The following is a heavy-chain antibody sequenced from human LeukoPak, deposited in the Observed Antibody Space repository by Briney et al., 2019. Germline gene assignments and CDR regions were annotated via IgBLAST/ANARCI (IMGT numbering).Heavy chain of an antibody. V-gene: IGHV1-2*02. CDR3: ARVFNYDLSSAYYIDY. J-gene: IGHJ4*02. CDR1: GYTLIAYY. Sequence: ASVTVSCKTSGYTLIAYYIHWVRQAPGQGLEWMGWINPNSGGTNYAQKFQGRVTITRDTSINTAYMDLSRLKSEDTTVYYCARVFNYDLSSAYYIDYWGQGSLVTVSS. D-gene: IGHD3-3*01. CDR2: INPNSGGT.